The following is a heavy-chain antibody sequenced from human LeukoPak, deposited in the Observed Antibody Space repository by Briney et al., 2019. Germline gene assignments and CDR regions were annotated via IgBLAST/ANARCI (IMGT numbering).Heavy chain of an antibody. CDR3: AKIEGRSIVAVDY. V-gene: IGHV3-23*01. J-gene: IGHJ4*02. D-gene: IGHD5-12*01. Sequence: GGSLRLSCAASGFTFSSYAMSWVRQAPGKGLEWVSGISGSGDNTYYADSVRGRFTISRDNSKNTLYLQMNSLRAEDTAVYYCAKIEGRSIVAVDYWGQGTLVTVSS. CDR1: GFTFSSYA. CDR2: ISGSGDNT.